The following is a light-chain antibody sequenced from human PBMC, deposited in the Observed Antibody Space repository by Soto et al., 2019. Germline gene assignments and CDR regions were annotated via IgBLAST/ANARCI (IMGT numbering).Light chain of an antibody. CDR3: QQSYSTPIT. CDR2: AAS. J-gene: IGKJ5*01. Sequence: DLHMNKTPSSLSASVGDRVTITCRASQSISSYLNWYQQKPGKAPKLLIYAASSLQSGVPSRFSGSGSGTDFTLTISSLQPEDFATYYCQQSYSTPITFGQGTRLEIK. V-gene: IGKV1-39*01. CDR1: QSISSY.